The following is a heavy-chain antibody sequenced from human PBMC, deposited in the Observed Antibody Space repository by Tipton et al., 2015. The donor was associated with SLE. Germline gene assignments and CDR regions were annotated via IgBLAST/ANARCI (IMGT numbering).Heavy chain of an antibody. D-gene: IGHD3-3*01. J-gene: IGHJ2*01. CDR3: ARVWSGYSSPYFDL. V-gene: IGHV4-59*01. CDR2: FYYSGST. CDR1: GGSITTYY. Sequence: TLSLTCAVSGGSITTYYWSWIQQSPGKGLEWIGYFYYSGSTKYNPSLKSRVTMSVDTSKNHFSVKLSSVTAADTAIYYCARVWSGYSSPYFDLWGRGTLVTVSS.